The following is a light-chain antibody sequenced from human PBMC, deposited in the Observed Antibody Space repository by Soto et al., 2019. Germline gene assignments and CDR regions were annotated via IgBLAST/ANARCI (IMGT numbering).Light chain of an antibody. Sequence: EIVLSQTPGTLSFSPGERATLSRRASQSVTNRYLAWYRQKPGQAPRLLIFGASIRDTGIPDRFSGSGSGTDFTLTISRLEPEDFAVYYCQQYGSSPGTFGQGTKVDIK. J-gene: IGKJ1*01. CDR3: QQYGSSPGT. CDR1: QSVTNRY. CDR2: GAS. V-gene: IGKV3-20*01.